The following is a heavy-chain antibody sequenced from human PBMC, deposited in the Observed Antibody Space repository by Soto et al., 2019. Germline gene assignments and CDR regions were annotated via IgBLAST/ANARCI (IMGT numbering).Heavy chain of an antibody. J-gene: IGHJ3*02. CDR1: GFTFSSYS. CDR2: IRSSSSYI. CDR3: ARDKGDYDILTWLLPVGAFDI. V-gene: IGHV3-21*01. D-gene: IGHD3-9*01. Sequence: VQLVESGGGLVKPGGSLRLSCAASGFTFSSYSMNWVRQAPGKGLEWVSSIRSSSSYIYYADAVKGRFTISRDNAKNSLYLKMNSLRAEDTVVYYCARDKGDYDILTWLLPVGAFDIWGQGTMVTVSS.